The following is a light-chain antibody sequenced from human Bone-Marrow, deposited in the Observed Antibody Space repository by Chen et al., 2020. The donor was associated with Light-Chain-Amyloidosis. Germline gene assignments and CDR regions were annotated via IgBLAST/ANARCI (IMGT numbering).Light chain of an antibody. CDR3: QVWDRSSDRPV. CDR1: NIGSTS. Sequence: SYVLTQPSSVSVAPGQTATIACGGNNIGSTSVHWYQQTPGQAPLLVLYDDSDRPSGIPERLSGSNSGNTATLTISRVEAGDEADYYCQVWDRSSDRPVFGGGTKLTVL. CDR2: DDS. J-gene: IGLJ3*02. V-gene: IGLV3-21*02.